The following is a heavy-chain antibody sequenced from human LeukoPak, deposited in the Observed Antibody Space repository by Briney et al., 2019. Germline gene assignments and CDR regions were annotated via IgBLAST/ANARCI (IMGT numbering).Heavy chain of an antibody. CDR3: VKEDTGEGVLHAFDI. J-gene: IGHJ3*02. D-gene: IGHD4-17*01. V-gene: IGHV3-23*01. Sequence: PGGSLRLSCAASGFTFNSCAMSWVRQAPGKGLVWVSAISTSGGSAYYADSVKGRFTISRDNSKNTLYLQMNSLRAEDTAVYYCVKEDTGEGVLHAFDIWGQGTMVTVSS. CDR2: ISTSGGSA. CDR1: GFTFNSCA.